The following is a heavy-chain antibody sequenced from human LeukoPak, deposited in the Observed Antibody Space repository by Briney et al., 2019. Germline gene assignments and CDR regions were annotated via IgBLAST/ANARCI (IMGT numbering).Heavy chain of an antibody. CDR3: AKDEITVTTVSYYFDY. Sequence: GGSLRLSCAASGFTVSSNYMSWVRQAPGKGLEWVSAISGSGGSTYYADSVKGRFTISRDNSKNTLYLQMNSLRAEDTAVYYCAKDEITVTTVSYYFDYWGQGTLVTVSS. CDR2: ISGSGGST. D-gene: IGHD4-17*01. V-gene: IGHV3-23*01. J-gene: IGHJ4*02. CDR1: GFTVSSNY.